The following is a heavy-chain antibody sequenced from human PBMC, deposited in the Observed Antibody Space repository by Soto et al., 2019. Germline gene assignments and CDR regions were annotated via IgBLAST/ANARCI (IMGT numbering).Heavy chain of an antibody. V-gene: IGHV4-39*01. CDR1: GGSVSSSSYY. J-gene: IGHJ4*02. D-gene: IGHD3-9*01. Sequence: PSETLSVTCTVSGGSVSSSSYYWGWVRQPPGKGLEWIGSVYYSGSTYYNPSLESRVTISVDKSKNQFSLKLMSLPAADTAVYYCGRLEGLATISYYFYYWGQGALVTVSS. CDR2: VYYSGST. CDR3: GRLEGLATISYYFYY.